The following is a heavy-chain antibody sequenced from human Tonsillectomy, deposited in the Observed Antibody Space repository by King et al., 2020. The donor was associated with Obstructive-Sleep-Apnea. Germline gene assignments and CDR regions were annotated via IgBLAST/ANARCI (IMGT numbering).Heavy chain of an antibody. CDR2: IYSGGST. D-gene: IGHD6-19*01. CDR3: ARDVAVAARGY. Sequence: VQLVESGGGLVQPGGSLRLSCAVSGFTVSSNYMSWVRQAPGKGLEWVSVIYSGGSTYYADSVKGRFTISRDNSKNTLYLQMNSLRAEETAVYYCARDVAVAARGYWGQGTLVTVSS. CDR1: GFTVSSNY. J-gene: IGHJ4*02. V-gene: IGHV3-66*01.